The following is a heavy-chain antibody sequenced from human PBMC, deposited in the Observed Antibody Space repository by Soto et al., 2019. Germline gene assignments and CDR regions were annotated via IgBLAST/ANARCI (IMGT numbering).Heavy chain of an antibody. CDR3: ARGDSTDCSNGVCSFFYNHDMDV. D-gene: IGHD2-8*01. V-gene: IGHV1-2*04. J-gene: IGHJ6*02. Sequence: ASVEVSCKASGYSFTDYHIHWVRQAPGQGLEWLGRINPKSGGTSTAQKFQGWVTMTTDTSISTASMELTRLTSDDTAIYYCARGDSTDCSNGVCSFFYNHDMDVWGQGPTITVSS. CDR1: GYSFTDYH. CDR2: INPKSGGT.